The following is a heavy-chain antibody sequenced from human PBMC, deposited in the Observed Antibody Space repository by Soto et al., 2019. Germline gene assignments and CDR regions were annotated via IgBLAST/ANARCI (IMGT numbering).Heavy chain of an antibody. V-gene: IGHV4-39*01. CDR3: ARHQSHSSSYVDP. CDR2: IYYSGST. D-gene: IGHD6-13*01. Sequence: PSETLSLTCTVSCGSISSSSYYWGWIRQPPGKGLEWIGSIYYSGSTYYNPSLKSRVTISVDTSKNQFSPKLSSVTAADTAVYYCARHQSHSSSYVDPWGQGTLVTVSS. J-gene: IGHJ5*02. CDR1: CGSISSSSYY.